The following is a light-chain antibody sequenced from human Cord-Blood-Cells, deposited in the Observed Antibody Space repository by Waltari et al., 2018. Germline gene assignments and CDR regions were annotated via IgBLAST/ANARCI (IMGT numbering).Light chain of an antibody. V-gene: IGKV2-28*01. CDR3: MQALQTPLT. CDR2: LGS. CDR1: QSPLHRNGYNY. Sequence: DIVMTQSPLSLPVTPGEPASIPCRSSQSPLHRNGYNYLDWYLQKPGQSPQLLIYLGSNRASGVPDRFSGSGSGTDFTLKISRVEAEDVGVYYCMQALQTPLTFGPGTKVDIK. J-gene: IGKJ3*01.